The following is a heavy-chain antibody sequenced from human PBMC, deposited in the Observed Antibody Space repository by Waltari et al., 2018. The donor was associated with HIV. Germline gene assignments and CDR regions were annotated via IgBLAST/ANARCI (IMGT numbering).Heavy chain of an antibody. CDR3: ARGPQDYPKYYFDY. CDR2: MNPNSGNT. J-gene: IGHJ4*02. D-gene: IGHD4-17*01. Sequence: QVQLVQSGAEVKKPGASVKVSCKASGYTFTSYDINWVRQATGQELEWLGWMNPNSGNTGYAQRFQGRVTMTRNTSISTAYMELSSLRSEDTAVYFCARGPQDYPKYYFDYWGQGTLVTVSS. CDR1: GYTFTSYD. V-gene: IGHV1-8*01.